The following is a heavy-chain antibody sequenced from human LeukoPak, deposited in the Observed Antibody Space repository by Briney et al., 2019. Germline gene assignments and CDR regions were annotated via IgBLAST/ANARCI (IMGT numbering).Heavy chain of an antibody. D-gene: IGHD2-2*01. CDR1: GFTFSSYS. CDR2: ISSSSSYI. J-gene: IGHJ3*02. V-gene: IGHV3-21*01. Sequence: SGGSLRLSCAASGFTFSSYSMNWVRQAPGKGLEWVSSISSSSSYIYYADSVKGRFTISRDNAKNSLYLQMNSLRAEDTAVYYCASTSWGVPAAKGAFDIWGQGTMDTVSS. CDR3: ASTSWGVPAAKGAFDI.